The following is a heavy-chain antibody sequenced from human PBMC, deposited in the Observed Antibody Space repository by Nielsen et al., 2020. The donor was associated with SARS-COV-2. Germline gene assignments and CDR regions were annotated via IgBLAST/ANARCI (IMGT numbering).Heavy chain of an antibody. CDR3: AKTGIAAAGRPS. V-gene: IGHV3-23*01. CDR2: ISGSGGST. CDR1: GFTFSSYA. D-gene: IGHD6-13*01. J-gene: IGHJ4*02. Sequence: GESLKISCAASGFTFSSYAMSWVRQAPGKGLEWVSAISGSGGSTYYADSVKGRFTISRDNSKNTLYLQMNSLRAEDTAVYCCAKTGIAAAGRPSWGQGTLVTVSS.